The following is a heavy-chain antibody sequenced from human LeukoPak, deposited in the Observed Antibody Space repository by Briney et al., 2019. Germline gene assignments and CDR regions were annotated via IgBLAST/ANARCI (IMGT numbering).Heavy chain of an antibody. V-gene: IGHV3-7*01. J-gene: IGHJ4*02. CDR2: IKQDGSGK. D-gene: IGHD3-10*01. CDR3: TKLVPGSGSSDY. Sequence: PGGSLRLSCAASGFTLSSYWMSWVRQAPGKGLEWVANIKQDGSGKYYLDSVKGRFTISRDNAKNSLYLQMNSLRAEDTAVYYCTKLVPGSGSSDYWGQGTLVTVSS. CDR1: GFTLSSYW.